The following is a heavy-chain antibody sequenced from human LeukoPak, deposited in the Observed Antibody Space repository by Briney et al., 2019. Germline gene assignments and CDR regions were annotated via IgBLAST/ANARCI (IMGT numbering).Heavy chain of an antibody. CDR3: ARRRRDYNLWTGYSEIDP. Sequence: PSETLSLTCTVSGDSISSGSYFWDWIRQPPGKGLEWIGSIYHTGSNYYNPSLKSRVTMSVDTSKNQLSLRLSSMTAADTAVYYCARRRRDYNLWTGYSEIDPSGQGTLVTVSS. D-gene: IGHD3-3*01. CDR2: IYHTGSN. CDR1: GDSISSGSYF. V-gene: IGHV4-39*01. J-gene: IGHJ5*02.